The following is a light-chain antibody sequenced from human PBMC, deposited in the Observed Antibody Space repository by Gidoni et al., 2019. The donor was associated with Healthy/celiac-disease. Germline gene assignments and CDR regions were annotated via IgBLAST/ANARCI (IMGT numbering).Light chain of an antibody. CDR1: SSDVGGYNY. CDR3: SSYAGSNNLV. V-gene: IGLV2-8*01. CDR2: EVS. Sequence: SALTQPPSASGSPGQSVTISCTGTSSDVGGYNYVSLYQHHPGKAPKLMIYEVSKRPSGVPDRFSGSKSGNTASLTVSGLQAEDEADYYCSSYAGSNNLVFGGGTKLTVL. J-gene: IGLJ2*01.